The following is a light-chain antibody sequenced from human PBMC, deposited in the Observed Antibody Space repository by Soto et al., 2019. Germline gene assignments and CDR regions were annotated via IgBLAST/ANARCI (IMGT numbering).Light chain of an antibody. CDR1: SSNIGNNA. J-gene: IGLJ2*01. V-gene: IGLV1-36*01. Sequence: QSVLTQPPSVSAAPRQRVTISCSGSSSNIGNNAVNWYQQLPGKAPKLLIYYDDLLPSGVSDRFSGSKSGTSASLAISGLQSEDEADYYCAAWHDSLNGVLFGGGTKLTVL. CDR3: AAWHDSLNGVL. CDR2: YDD.